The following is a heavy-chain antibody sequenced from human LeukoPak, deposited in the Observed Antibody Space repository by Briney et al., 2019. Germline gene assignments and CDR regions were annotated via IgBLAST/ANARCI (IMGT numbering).Heavy chain of an antibody. CDR3: AKDLFGMVRSFDY. CDR2: ISYDGSNK. J-gene: IGHJ4*02. CDR1: GFTFSNYV. V-gene: IGHV3-30*18. D-gene: IGHD3-10*01. Sequence: PGRSLRLSCAASGFTFSNYVMYWVRQAPGKGLEWVAVISYDGSNKYYADSVKGRFTISRDNSKNTLYLQMNSLRAEDTAVYYCAKDLFGMVRSFDYWGQGTLVTVSS.